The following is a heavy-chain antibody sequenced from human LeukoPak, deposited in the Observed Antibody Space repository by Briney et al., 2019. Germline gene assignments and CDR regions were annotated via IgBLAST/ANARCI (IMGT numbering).Heavy chain of an antibody. J-gene: IGHJ2*01. CDR2: IYSNGIT. Sequence: SETLSLTCTVSGGSIFSYYFNWIRQPPGKGLEWIGYIYSNGITNYNPSLRSRGTIPIATSKNQFSLRLRSVTAADTAIYYCARRAYYDTSGYSPASGCFDLWGRGTLVTVSS. V-gene: IGHV4-4*08. CDR1: GGSIFSYY. D-gene: IGHD3-22*01. CDR3: ARRAYYDTSGYSPASGCFDL.